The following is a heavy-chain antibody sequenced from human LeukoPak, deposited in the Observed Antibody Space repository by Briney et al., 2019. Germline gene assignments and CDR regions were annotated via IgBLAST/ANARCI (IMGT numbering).Heavy chain of an antibody. V-gene: IGHV3-23*01. Sequence: GGSLRLSCAASGFTFSNYAMSWVRPAPGKGLEWVSTITGSGNDAYYADSVKGRFTISRDNSKNMLYLQMNSLRAEDTAVYYCAKGATGLRIVGDDWGQGTLVTVSS. D-gene: IGHD2-15*01. CDR3: AKGATGLRIVGDD. CDR2: ITGSGNDA. J-gene: IGHJ4*02. CDR1: GFTFSNYA.